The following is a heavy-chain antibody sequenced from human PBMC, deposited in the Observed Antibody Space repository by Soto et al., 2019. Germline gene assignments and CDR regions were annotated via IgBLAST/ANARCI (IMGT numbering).Heavy chain of an antibody. CDR1: GGSISSSSYY. D-gene: IGHD6-13*01. J-gene: IGHJ4*02. V-gene: IGHV4-39*01. Sequence: ASETLSLTCTVSGGSISSSSYYWGWIRQPPGKGLEWIGSIYYSGSTYYNPSLKSRVTISVDTSKNQFSLKLSSVTAADTAVYYCARQSRIAAAGRDYFDYWGQGTLVTVS. CDR3: ARQSRIAAAGRDYFDY. CDR2: IYYSGST.